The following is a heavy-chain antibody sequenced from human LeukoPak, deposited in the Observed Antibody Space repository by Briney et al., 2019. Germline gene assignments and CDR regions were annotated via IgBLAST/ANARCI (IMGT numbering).Heavy chain of an antibody. CDR3: ARNRPAATTLDYYYYMDV. CDR1: GGSFSGYY. V-gene: IGHV4-31*11. J-gene: IGHJ6*03. CDR2: IYYSGST. D-gene: IGHD2-2*01. Sequence: SETLSLTCAVYGGSFSGYYWSWIRQHPGKGLEWIGYIYYSGSTYYNPSLKSRVSISVDTSKNQFSLKLSSVTAADTAVYSCARNRPAATTLDYYYYMDVWGKGTTVTVSS.